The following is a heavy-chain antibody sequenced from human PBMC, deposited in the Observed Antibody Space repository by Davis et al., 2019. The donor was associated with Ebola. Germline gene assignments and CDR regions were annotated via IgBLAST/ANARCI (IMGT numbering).Heavy chain of an antibody. Sequence: PSETLSLTCTVSGGSVSSGSYYWSWIRQPPGKGLEWIGYIYYSGSTNYNPSLKSRVTISVDTSKNQFSLKLSSVTAADTAVYYCARLWVDTAMAGAPYYYYGMDVWGQGTTVTVSS. J-gene: IGHJ6*02. V-gene: IGHV4-61*01. D-gene: IGHD5-18*01. CDR1: GGSVSSGSYY. CDR3: ARLWVDTAMAGAPYYYYGMDV. CDR2: IYYSGST.